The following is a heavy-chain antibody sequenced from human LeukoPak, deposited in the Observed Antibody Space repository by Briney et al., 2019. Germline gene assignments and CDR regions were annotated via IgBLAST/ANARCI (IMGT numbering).Heavy chain of an antibody. CDR3: AKINSGSYTDY. CDR1: GFTFSSYN. J-gene: IGHJ4*02. D-gene: IGHD1-26*01. Sequence: GGSLRLSCAASGFTFSSYNMNWVRQAPGKGLEWVSSISSSGGGTYYADSVKGRFTIPRDNSKNTLSLQMNSLKAEDTAVYYCAKINSGSYTDYWGQGTLVTVSS. V-gene: IGHV3-23*01. CDR2: ISSSGGGT.